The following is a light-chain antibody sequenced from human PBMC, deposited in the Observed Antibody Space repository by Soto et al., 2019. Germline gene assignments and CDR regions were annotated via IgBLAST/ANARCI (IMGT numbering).Light chain of an antibody. CDR1: QAISNY. CDR2: DAA. J-gene: IGKJ2*03. V-gene: IGKV1-33*01. Sequence: DIQMTQSPSSLSASVGDRVTITCQASQAISNYLNWYQQKPGKAPKLLIYDAANLETGVPSRYIGSGSGTDFTFTISSLQTEDIATYYCQQYDNLPGCGEGTKLETK. CDR3: QQYDNLPG.